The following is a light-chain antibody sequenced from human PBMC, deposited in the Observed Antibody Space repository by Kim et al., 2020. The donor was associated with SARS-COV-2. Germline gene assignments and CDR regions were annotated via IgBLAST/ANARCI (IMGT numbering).Light chain of an antibody. CDR3: QQYNKWPPT. V-gene: IGKV3-15*01. CDR1: QSMSSN. J-gene: IGKJ4*01. CDR2: AAS. Sequence: AGPRERPTRSSRASQSMSSNLAWYQHKPGQGPRFLIYAASSRATGIPSRFSGSGSGTEFTLTISSLQAEEFAVYFCQQYNKWPPTFGGGTKVDIK.